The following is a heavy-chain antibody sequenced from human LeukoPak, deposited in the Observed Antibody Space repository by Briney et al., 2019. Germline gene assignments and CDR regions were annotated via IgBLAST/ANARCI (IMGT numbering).Heavy chain of an antibody. V-gene: IGHV3-53*01. J-gene: IGHJ4*02. D-gene: IGHD1-1*01. CDR3: ARNAGAVPGPTFDY. Sequence: GGSLRLSCAASGFTVSSNYMGWVRQAPGKGLVWVSVIYSGGSTYYADSVKGRFTISRDNSKNTLYLQMNILRAEDTSVYYCARNAGAVPGPTFDYWGQGTLVTVSS. CDR2: IYSGGST. CDR1: GFTVSSNY.